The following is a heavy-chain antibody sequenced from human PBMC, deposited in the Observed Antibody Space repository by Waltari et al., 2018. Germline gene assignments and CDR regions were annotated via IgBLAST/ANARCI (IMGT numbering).Heavy chain of an antibody. D-gene: IGHD3-10*01. Sequence: QVQLVQSGAEVKKPGSSVKVSCKASGGTFSSYAISWVRQAPGQGLGWRGGMSPIFGTANYGQKFQGSVRITGDESTSTAYMELSRLRSEDTAVYYCASQGGVIRGYYNWFDPWGQGTPVTVSS. CDR2: MSPIFGTA. CDR3: ASQGGVIRGYYNWFDP. CDR1: GGTFSSYA. V-gene: IGHV1-69*01. J-gene: IGHJ5*02.